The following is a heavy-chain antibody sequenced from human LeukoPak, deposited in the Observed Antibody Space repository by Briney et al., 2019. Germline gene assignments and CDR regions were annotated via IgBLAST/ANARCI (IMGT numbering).Heavy chain of an antibody. D-gene: IGHD2-15*01. CDR3: ANDEGCSGDNCYSGSQLIGH. V-gene: IGHV3-30-3*02. CDR2: ITSDGTNE. CDR1: GFTFRAYI. J-gene: IGHJ4*02. Sequence: GGSLRLSCAASGFTFRAYIMHWVRQAPGKGLEWVAVITSDGTNEYYADAVKGRFTISRDNSKNTLYLQMNSLRVEDTAVYYCANDEGCSGDNCYSGSQLIGHWGQGTLVTVSS.